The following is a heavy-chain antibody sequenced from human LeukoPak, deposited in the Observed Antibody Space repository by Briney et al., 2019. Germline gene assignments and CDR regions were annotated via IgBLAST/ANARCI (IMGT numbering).Heavy chain of an antibody. CDR2: INHSGST. V-gene: IGHV4-34*01. CDR1: GGSFSGYY. CDR3: ARGSYCSGGSCYSRRALSYYYYGMDV. Sequence: SETLSLTCAVCGGSFSGYYWSWIRQPPGKGLEWIGEINHSGSTNYNPSPKSGVTISVDTSKNQFSLKLSSVTAADTAVYYCARGSYCSGGSCYSRRALSYYYYGMDVWGQGTTVTVSS. J-gene: IGHJ6*02. D-gene: IGHD2-15*01.